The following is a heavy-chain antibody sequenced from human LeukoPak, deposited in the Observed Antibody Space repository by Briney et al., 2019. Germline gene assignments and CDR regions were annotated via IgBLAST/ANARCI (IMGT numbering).Heavy chain of an antibody. V-gene: IGHV1-69*05. CDR3: ARAGPLGYYYYYMDV. CDR1: GGTFSSYA. Sequence: ASVKVSCKASGGTFSSYAISWVRQAPGQGLEWMGGIIPIFGTANYAQKFQGRVTITTDESTSTAYMELSSLRSEDTAVYYCARAGPLGYYYYYMDVWGKGTTVTVSS. CDR2: IIPIFGTA. J-gene: IGHJ6*03.